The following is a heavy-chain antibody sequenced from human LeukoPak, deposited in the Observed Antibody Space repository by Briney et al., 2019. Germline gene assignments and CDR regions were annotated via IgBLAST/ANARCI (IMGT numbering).Heavy chain of an antibody. CDR2: ITGNDGST. V-gene: IGHV3-23*01. D-gene: IGHD3-10*01. CDR3: AKDAVAPGSSGDYFDY. CDR1: GFTFSSNA. J-gene: IGHJ4*02. Sequence: PGGSLRLSCAASGFTFSSNAMSWVRQAPGKGLEWVSVITGNDGSTYYADSVKGRFTISRDNSRNTLSLQMNSLRAEDTAVYYCAKDAVAPGSSGDYFDYWGQGTLVTVSS.